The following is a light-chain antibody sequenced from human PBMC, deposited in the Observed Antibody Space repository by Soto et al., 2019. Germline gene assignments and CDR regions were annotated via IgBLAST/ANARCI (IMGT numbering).Light chain of an antibody. J-gene: IGLJ2*01. CDR1: SSDVGGYNY. V-gene: IGLV2-14*03. Sequence: QSVLTQPASVSGSPGQSITISCTGTSSDVGGYNYVSWYQQHPGKAPKLMIYAVSNRPSGVSDRFSGSKSGNTAFLTISGLQPEDEADYYCSSYASSSTLIFGGGTQLTVL. CDR3: SSYASSSTLI. CDR2: AVS.